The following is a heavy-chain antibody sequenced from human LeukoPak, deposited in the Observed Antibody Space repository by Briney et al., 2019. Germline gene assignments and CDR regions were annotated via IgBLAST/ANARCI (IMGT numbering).Heavy chain of an antibody. CDR3: ATQKYSSGWSFDY. J-gene: IGHJ4*02. D-gene: IGHD6-19*01. CDR2: INPNSGGT. Sequence: ASVKVSCKASGYTFTGYYVHWVRQAPGQGLEWMGWINPNSGGTNYAQKFQGRVTMTRDTSISTAYMELSRLRSDDTAVYYCATQKYSSGWSFDYWGQGTLVTVSS. CDR1: GYTFTGYY. V-gene: IGHV1-2*02.